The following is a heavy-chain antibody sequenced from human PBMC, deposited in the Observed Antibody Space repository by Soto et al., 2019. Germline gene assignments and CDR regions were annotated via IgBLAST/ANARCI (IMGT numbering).Heavy chain of an antibody. Sequence: EVQVLESGGGLVQPGGSLRLSCAASGFTSSTYVMSWVRQAPGKGLEWVSGISGSGDNTNYADSVKGRFTISRDNSKNTLDVQMNSLRAEDTAVYYCAKDFHDYMWGSYNYYFDHWGQGNLVTVSS. J-gene: IGHJ4*02. CDR1: GFTSSTYV. CDR2: ISGSGDNT. CDR3: AKDFHDYMWGSYNYYFDH. D-gene: IGHD3-16*01. V-gene: IGHV3-23*01.